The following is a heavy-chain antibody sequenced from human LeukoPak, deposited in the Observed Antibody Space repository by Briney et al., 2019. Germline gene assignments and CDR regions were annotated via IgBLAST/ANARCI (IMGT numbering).Heavy chain of an antibody. CDR2: ISYDGSNT. D-gene: IGHD3-10*01. CDR1: GFTFSGYG. Sequence: PGGSLRLSCAASGFTFSGYGMHWVRQAPGKGLDWVALISYDGSNTCYADSVKGRFTISRDVSNNTLYLQMNSLRPEDTAVYYCAKEALFRGVHGNYFDYWGQGTLVTVSS. V-gene: IGHV3-30*18. CDR3: AKEALFRGVHGNYFDY. J-gene: IGHJ4*02.